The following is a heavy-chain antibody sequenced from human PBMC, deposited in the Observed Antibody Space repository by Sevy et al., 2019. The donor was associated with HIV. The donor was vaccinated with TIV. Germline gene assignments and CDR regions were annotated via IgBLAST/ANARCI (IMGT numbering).Heavy chain of an antibody. V-gene: IGHV3-15*01. CDR2: IKIKSEGGIT. CDR1: GFTFSNAW. CDR3: TNNRGYCIDGVCGEYIDS. D-gene: IGHD2-8*01. J-gene: IGHJ4*02. Sequence: GGSLRLSCGASGFTFSNAWMTWVCQAPGKGLEWVGRIKIKSEGGITYYAAPVKGRFTISRDDSKNTLYLQMNSLKSDDTAVYNCTNNRGYCIDGVCGEYIDSWGQGTLVTVSS.